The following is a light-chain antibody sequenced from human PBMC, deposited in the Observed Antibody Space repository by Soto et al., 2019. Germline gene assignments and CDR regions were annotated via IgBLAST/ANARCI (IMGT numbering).Light chain of an antibody. CDR1: QSVNNN. Sequence: EIVLTQSPSTLSLSPGESAALSCRASQSVNNNLAWYQQKPGQAPRLLIYDVSNRADGIPARFSGSGSGTEFTLTISSLQSEDFGLYYCHQYNNFWTFGQGTKVDIK. CDR3: HQYNNFWT. CDR2: DVS. V-gene: IGKV3D-15*01. J-gene: IGKJ1*01.